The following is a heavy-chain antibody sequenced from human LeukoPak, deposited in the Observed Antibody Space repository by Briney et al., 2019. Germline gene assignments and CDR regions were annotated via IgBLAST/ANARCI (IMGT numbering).Heavy chain of an antibody. CDR2: ISSNGGRT. CDR1: GFSFSSHA. Sequence: GGSLRLSCAASGFSFSSHAMHWVRQAPGKGLESVSAISSNGGRTYYANSVKGRFTISRGNSKNTLYLQMGSLRAEDMAVYYCARQAPTLRNYFDYWGQGTLVTVSS. CDR3: ARQAPTLRNYFDY. V-gene: IGHV3-64*01. J-gene: IGHJ4*02.